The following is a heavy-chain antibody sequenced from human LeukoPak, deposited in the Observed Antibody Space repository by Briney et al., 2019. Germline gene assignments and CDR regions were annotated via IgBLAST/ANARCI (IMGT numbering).Heavy chain of an antibody. CDR1: GGSISSFY. CDR3: ASLQGPQMSFNWFDI. D-gene: IGHD3-16*02. CDR2: IHTSGNT. J-gene: IGHJ5*02. Sequence: SETLSLTCTVSGGSISSFYCSWIRQPPGKQLEWIGYIHTSGNTNHNPSLKSRVTMSVDTSKNQFSLHLSSVTAADTAVYYCASLQGPQMSFNWFDIWGQGTLVSVFS. V-gene: IGHV4-4*09.